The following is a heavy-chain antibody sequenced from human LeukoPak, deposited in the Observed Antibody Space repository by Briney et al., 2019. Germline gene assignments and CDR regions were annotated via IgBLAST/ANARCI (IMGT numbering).Heavy chain of an antibody. CDR1: GFTFSSYG. CDR2: IRYDGSNK. D-gene: IGHD4-17*01. J-gene: IGHJ4*02. Sequence: PGGSLRLSCAASGFTFSSYGMHWVRQAPGKGLEGVAFIRYDGSNKYYADSVKGRFTISRDNSKNTLYLQMNSLRAEDTAVYYCARERRGDYAVYYFDYWGQGTLVTVSS. V-gene: IGHV3-30*02. CDR3: ARERRGDYAVYYFDY.